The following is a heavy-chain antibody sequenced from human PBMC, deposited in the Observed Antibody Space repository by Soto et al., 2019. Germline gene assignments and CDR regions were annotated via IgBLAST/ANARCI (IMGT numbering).Heavy chain of an antibody. CDR1: GGSISSGDYY. V-gene: IGHV4-30-4*01. CDR3: ARVRIAARPQQFDY. J-gene: IGHJ4*02. D-gene: IGHD6-6*01. Sequence: SETLPLTCTVSGGSISSGDYYWSWIRQPPGKGLEWIGYIYYSGSTYYNPSLKSRVTISVDTSKNQFSLKLSSVTAADTAVYYCARVRIAARPQQFDYWGQGTLVTVSS. CDR2: IYYSGST.